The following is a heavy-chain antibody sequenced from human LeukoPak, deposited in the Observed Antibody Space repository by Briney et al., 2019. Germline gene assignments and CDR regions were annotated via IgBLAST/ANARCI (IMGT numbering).Heavy chain of an antibody. Sequence: PSETLSLTCTVSGGSISSGPYYWGWIRQPPGKGLEWIGSIYYSGSTYYNPSLKSRVTISVDTSKNQFSLKLSSVTAADTAVYYCASRIAAAGIFDYWGQGTLVTVSS. CDR1: GGSISSGPYY. CDR3: ASRIAAAGIFDY. V-gene: IGHV4-39*01. CDR2: IYYSGST. J-gene: IGHJ4*02. D-gene: IGHD6-13*01.